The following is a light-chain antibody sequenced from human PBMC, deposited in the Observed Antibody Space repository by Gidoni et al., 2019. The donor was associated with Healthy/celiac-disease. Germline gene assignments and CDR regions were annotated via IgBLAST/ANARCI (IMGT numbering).Light chain of an antibody. CDR3: QQFNSYPLT. CDR2: DAS. Sequence: AIQLTQSPSSLSASVGDRVTITFRASQGISSALALYQQKPGKAPKLLIYDASSLESGVPSRFSGSVSVTDFTLTISSLQPEDFATYYCQQFNSYPLTFGGGTKVEIK. CDR1: QGISSA. J-gene: IGKJ4*01. V-gene: IGKV1-13*02.